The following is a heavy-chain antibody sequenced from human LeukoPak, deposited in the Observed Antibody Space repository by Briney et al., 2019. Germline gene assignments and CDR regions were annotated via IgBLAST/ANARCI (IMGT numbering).Heavy chain of an antibody. D-gene: IGHD2-15*01. V-gene: IGHV3-33*08. CDR2: IYYDGTSK. J-gene: IGHJ4*02. CDR1: GFTFSSYS. CDR3: ARDRYCSGGSCLYFDY. Sequence: TGGSLRLSCAASGFTFSSYSMNWVRQAPGKGLEWVAVIYYDGTSKYYADSVKGRFTISRDNSMDTLYLDMNSLRAEDTAVYYCARDRYCSGGSCLYFDYWGQGTLVTVSS.